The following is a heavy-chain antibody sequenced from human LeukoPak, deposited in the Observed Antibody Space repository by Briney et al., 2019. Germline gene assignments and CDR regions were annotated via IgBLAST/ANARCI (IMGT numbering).Heavy chain of an antibody. D-gene: IGHD6-13*01. CDR3: ARDPVAAAGTYRYYYGMDV. Sequence: ASVKVSCKASGYTFTSYGISWVRQAPGQGLEWMGWISAYNGNTNYAQKLQGRVTLTRDTSTSTVYMELSSLRSEDTAVYYCARDPVAAAGTYRYYYGMDVWGQGTTVTVSS. V-gene: IGHV1-18*01. CDR1: GYTFTSYG. CDR2: ISAYNGNT. J-gene: IGHJ6*02.